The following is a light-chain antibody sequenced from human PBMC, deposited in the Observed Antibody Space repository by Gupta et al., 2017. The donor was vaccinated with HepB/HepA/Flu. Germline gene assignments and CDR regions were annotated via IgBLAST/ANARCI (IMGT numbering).Light chain of an antibody. V-gene: IGKV2-28*01. CDR3: MQALQTPRT. CDR2: LGF. J-gene: IGKJ4*01. CDR1: QSLLHSNGYNY. Sequence: DIVMTQSPLSLPVTPGEPASISCRSSQSLLHSNGYNYLDWYLQKPGQSPQLLIYLGFNRASGVPDRFSGSGSGTDFTLKISRVEAEDVGVYYCMQALQTPRTFGGGTKVEIK.